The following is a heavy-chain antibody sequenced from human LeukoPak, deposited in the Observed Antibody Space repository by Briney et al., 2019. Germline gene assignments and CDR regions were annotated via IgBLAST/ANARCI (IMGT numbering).Heavy chain of an antibody. CDR2: IYTSGST. D-gene: IGHD6-13*01. CDR1: GGSISSTTYY. Sequence: SETLSLTCTVSGGSISSTTYYWAWIRQPPGKGLEWIGRIYTSGSTNYNPSLKSRVTISVDTSKNQFSLKLSSVTAADTAVYYCARESYSSSWYINYYYYMDVWGKGTTVTISS. V-gene: IGHV4-39*07. J-gene: IGHJ6*03. CDR3: ARESYSSSWYINYYYYMDV.